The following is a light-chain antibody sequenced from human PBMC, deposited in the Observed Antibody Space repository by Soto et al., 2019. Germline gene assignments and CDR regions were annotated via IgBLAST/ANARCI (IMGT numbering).Light chain of an antibody. CDR1: QSISNW. Sequence: DIQMTQSPATLSASVGDSVTITCRASQSISNWLAWYQQKPGKAPKLLIYDASTLESGVPSRFSGSGSGTEFTLTISSLQPDDFATYYCQQYDSVLGTFGPGTKVEI. J-gene: IGKJ1*01. CDR3: QQYDSVLGT. V-gene: IGKV1-5*01. CDR2: DAS.